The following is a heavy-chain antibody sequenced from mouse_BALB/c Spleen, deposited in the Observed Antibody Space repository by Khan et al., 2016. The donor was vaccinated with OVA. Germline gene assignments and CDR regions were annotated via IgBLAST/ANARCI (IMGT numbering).Heavy chain of an antibody. CDR1: GYTFTDYY. Sequence: VQLQQSGAELARPGASVKLSCKASGYTFTDYYINWMRQRTGQDLEWIGEISPGSDKTYYNEKFKGKATLTVDKSSSTAYMQLSSLTSQDSAVYFCAREWAAWFPYWGQGTLVTVSA. V-gene: IGHV1-77*01. J-gene: IGHJ3*01. CDR2: ISPGSDKT. CDR3: AREWAAWFPY.